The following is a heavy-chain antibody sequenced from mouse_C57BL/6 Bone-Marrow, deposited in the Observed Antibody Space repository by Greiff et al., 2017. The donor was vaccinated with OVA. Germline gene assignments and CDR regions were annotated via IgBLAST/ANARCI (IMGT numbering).Heavy chain of an antibody. J-gene: IGHJ2*01. V-gene: IGHV1-81*01. CDR2: IYPRSGNT. Sequence: VKLQESGAELARPGASVKLSCKASGYTFTSYGISWVKQRTGQGLEWIGEIYPRSGNTYYNEKFKGKATLTADKSSSTAYMELRSLTSEDSAVYFYARRAYYGHDYWGQGTTLTVSS. CDR1: GYTFTSYG. CDR3: ARRAYYGHDY. D-gene: IGHD1-1*01.